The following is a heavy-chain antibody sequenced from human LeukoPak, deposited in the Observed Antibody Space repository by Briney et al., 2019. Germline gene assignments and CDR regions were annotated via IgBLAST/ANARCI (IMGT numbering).Heavy chain of an antibody. V-gene: IGHV4-59*12. Sequence: PSETLSLTCSVSGAFTSRYYWSWVRQPLGQGLEWIGNIFYSGSSKYNPSLTSRISMSVDTSKTQFSLELTSLTAADTAVYYCTRIDPPGFFDQWGPGTLVTVSS. J-gene: IGHJ4*02. CDR1: GAFTSRYY. CDR3: TRIDPPGFFDQ. D-gene: IGHD6-25*01. CDR2: IFYSGSS.